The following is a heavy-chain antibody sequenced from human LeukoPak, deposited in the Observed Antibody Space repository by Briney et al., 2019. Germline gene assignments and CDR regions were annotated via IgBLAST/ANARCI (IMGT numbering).Heavy chain of an antibody. CDR3: ARDALGYWYFDL. Sequence: GGSLRLSCAASGFTLSSYSMNWVRQAPGKGLEWVSYISSSSSTIYHADSVKGRFTISRDIAKNSLYLQMNSLRDEDTAVYYSARDALGYWYFDLWGRGTLVTVSS. V-gene: IGHV3-48*02. J-gene: IGHJ2*01. CDR1: GFTLSSYS. CDR2: ISSSSSTI. D-gene: IGHD7-27*01.